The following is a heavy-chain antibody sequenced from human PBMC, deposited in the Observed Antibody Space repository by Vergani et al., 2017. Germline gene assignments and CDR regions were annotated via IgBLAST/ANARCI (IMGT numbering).Heavy chain of an antibody. CDR1: GYSFTSYW. CDR3: ARHAKRGCSSTSCYLDYDYYMDV. Sequence: EVQLVQSGAEVKKPGESLKISCKGSGYSFTSYWIGWVRQMPGKGLEWMGIIYPGDSDTRYSPSFQGQVTISADKSISTAYLQWSSLKAADTAMYYCARHAKRGCSSTSCYLDYDYYMDVWGK. D-gene: IGHD2-2*01. J-gene: IGHJ6*03. V-gene: IGHV5-51*01. CDR2: IYPGDSDT.